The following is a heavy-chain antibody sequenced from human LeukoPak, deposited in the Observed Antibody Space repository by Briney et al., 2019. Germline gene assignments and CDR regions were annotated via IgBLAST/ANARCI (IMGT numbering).Heavy chain of an antibody. CDR1: GFTFSSYG. Sequence: GGSLRLSCAASGFTFSSYGMHWVRQAPGKGLEWVAIIRYDGSNKYYADSVKGRFTISRDNSKNTLYLQMNSLRAEDTAVYYCAKGPDYGGNSPNYYYGMDVWGQGTTVTVSS. CDR2: IRYDGSNK. D-gene: IGHD4-23*01. CDR3: AKGPDYGGNSPNYYYGMDV. V-gene: IGHV3-30*02. J-gene: IGHJ6*02.